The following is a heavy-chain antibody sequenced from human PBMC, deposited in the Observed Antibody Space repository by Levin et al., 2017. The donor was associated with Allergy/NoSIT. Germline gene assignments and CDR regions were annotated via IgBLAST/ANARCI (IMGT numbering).Heavy chain of an antibody. D-gene: IGHD4-17*01. CDR1: GFTFSSYA. V-gene: IGHV3-23*01. J-gene: IGHJ4*02. Sequence: GESLKISCAASGFTFSSYAMSWVRQAPGKGLEWVSAISGSGGSTYYADSVKGRFTISRDNSKNTLYLQMNSLRAEDTAVYYCAKDTDYGDFYFDYWGQGTLVTVSS. CDR3: AKDTDYGDFYFDY. CDR2: ISGSGGST.